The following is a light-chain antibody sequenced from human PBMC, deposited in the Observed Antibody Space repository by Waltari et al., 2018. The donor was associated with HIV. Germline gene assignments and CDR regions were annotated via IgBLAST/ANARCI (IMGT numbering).Light chain of an antibody. V-gene: IGLV2-14*01. CDR2: EVN. CDR3: SSYTSSSTLYV. J-gene: IGLJ1*01. Sequence: QSALTQPASVSGSPGQSITLSCTGTSSDVGGYNYVSWYQQHPGKAPKLSMSEVNNRPPGVSNRFSGSKSGNTASLTISGLQAEDEADYYCSSYTSSSTLYVFGTGTKVTVL. CDR1: SSDVGGYNY.